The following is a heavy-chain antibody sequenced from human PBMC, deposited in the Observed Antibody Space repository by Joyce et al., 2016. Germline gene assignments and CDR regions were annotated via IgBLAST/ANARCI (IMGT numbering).Heavy chain of an antibody. CDR1: GFTVSSNY. CDR2: IYSSGTT. V-gene: IGHV3-53*01. CDR3: TMMVTDAFDF. J-gene: IGHJ3*01. D-gene: IGHD2-21*02. Sequence: DVELVESGGGLIQPGGSLRLSCAASGFTVSSNYMSWVGQAPGKGLEWVSVIYSSGTTYYSDSVKGRFTISRDNSKNTLYLQMSSLRAEDTAVYYCTMMVTDAFDFWGQGTMVTVSS.